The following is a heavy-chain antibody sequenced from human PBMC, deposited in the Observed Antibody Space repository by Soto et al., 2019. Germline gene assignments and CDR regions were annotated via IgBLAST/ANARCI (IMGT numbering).Heavy chain of an antibody. D-gene: IGHD3-10*01. J-gene: IGHJ5*02. CDR2: IIPILGIA. V-gene: IGHV1-69*02. Sequence: SVKVSCKASGGTFSSYTISWVRQAPGQGLEWMGRIIPILGIANYAQKFQGRVKITADKSTSTAYMELSSLRSEDTAVYYCASSIPGRRNHQTRRNPWGQGTLVTVSS. CDR3: ASSIPGRRNHQTRRNP. CDR1: GGTFSSYT.